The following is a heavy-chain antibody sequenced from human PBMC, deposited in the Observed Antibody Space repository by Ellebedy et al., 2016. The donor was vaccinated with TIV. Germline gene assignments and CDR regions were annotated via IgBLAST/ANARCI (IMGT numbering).Heavy chain of an antibody. CDR1: GFTFGDYA. CDR2: IRSKAYGGTT. D-gene: IGHD6-19*01. CDR3: TRGVAMAGTDY. J-gene: IGHJ4*02. Sequence: GGSLRLXCTASGFTFGDYAMSWFRQAPGKGLEWVGFIRSKAYGGTTEYAASVKGRFTISRDDSKSIAYLQMNSLKTEDTAVYYCTRGVAMAGTDYWGQGTLVTVSS. V-gene: IGHV3-49*03.